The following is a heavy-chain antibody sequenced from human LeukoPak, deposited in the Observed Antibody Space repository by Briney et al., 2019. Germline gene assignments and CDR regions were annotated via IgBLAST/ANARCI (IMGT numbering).Heavy chain of an antibody. J-gene: IGHJ4*02. CDR2: ISGSGGST. D-gene: IGHD6-19*01. V-gene: IGHV3-23*01. Sequence: GGSLRLSCAASGFTFSSYEMNWVRQAPGKGLEWVSAISGSGGSTYYADSVKGRFTISRDNSKNTLYLQMNSLRAEDTAVYYCAKAKINFIAVAGTFDYWGQGTLVTVSS. CDR3: AKAKINFIAVAGTFDY. CDR1: GFTFSSYE.